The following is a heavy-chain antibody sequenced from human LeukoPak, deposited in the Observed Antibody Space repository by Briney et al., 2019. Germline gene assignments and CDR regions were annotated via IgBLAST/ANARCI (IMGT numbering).Heavy chain of an antibody. Sequence: GGCLRLSCAASGVTFSSYSMNWGREAPGKGLEWGSSISSSSRYIYYVASVKGRFTISRDNAKNSLYLQMNGLRADDTAVYYCARSLGSSWSKYYFDYWVQGTLLTVSS. CDR2: ISSSSRYI. D-gene: IGHD6-13*01. CDR1: GVTFSSYS. V-gene: IGHV3-21*01. J-gene: IGHJ4*02. CDR3: ARSLGSSWSKYYFDY.